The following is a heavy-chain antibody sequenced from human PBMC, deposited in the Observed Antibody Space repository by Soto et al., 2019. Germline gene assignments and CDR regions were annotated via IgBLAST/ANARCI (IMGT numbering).Heavy chain of an antibody. CDR2: IYYSGST. V-gene: IGHV4-39*01. CDR3: AIPSGYYYYGMDV. J-gene: IGHJ6*02. CDR1: GGSISSSSYY. Sequence: QLQLQESGPGLVKPSETLSLTCTVSGGSISSSSYYWGWIRQPPGKGLEWIGSIYYSGSTYYNPSLKSRVTISVDTSKNQFSLKLSSVTAADTAVYYCAIPSGYYYYGMDVWGQGTTVTVSS.